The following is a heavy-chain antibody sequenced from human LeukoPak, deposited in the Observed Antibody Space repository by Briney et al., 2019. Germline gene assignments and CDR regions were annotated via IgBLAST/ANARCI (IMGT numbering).Heavy chain of an antibody. CDR2: ISSSSSYI. CDR3: AREVSGLVVVTAIKYFDY. V-gene: IGHV3-21*01. CDR1: GFTFSSYS. J-gene: IGHJ4*02. D-gene: IGHD2-21*02. Sequence: GGSLRLSCAASGFTFSSYSMNWVRQAPGKGLEWVSFISSSSSYIHYADSVKGRFIISRDNAKNSLYLQMSSLRAEDTAVYYCAREVSGLVVVTAIKYFDYWGQGTLVTVSS.